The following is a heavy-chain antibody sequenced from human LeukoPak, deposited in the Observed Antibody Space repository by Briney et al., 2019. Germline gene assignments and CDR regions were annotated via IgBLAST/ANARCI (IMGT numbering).Heavy chain of an antibody. J-gene: IGHJ4*02. CDR1: GGSISSYY. V-gene: IGHV4-59*01. CDR3: ASFGLKIAAADY. CDR2: IYYSGST. Sequence: SETLSLTCTVSGGSISSYYWSWIRQPPGKGLEWIGYIYYSGSTNYNPSLKSRVTISVDTSKNQFSLKLSSVTAADTAVYYCASFGLKIAAADYWGQGTLVTVSS. D-gene: IGHD6-13*01.